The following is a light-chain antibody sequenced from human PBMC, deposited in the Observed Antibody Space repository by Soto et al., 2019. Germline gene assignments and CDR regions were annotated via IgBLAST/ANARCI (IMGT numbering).Light chain of an antibody. Sequence: DIQMTQSPSTLSASVGDRVTITCRASQSISSWLAWYQQKPGKAPKLLIHDVSNLESGVPSRFSGSGSGTEFTLTISSLQPDDVATYYCQQYNTFWTFGQGTKVEIK. CDR2: DVS. V-gene: IGKV1-5*01. J-gene: IGKJ1*01. CDR3: QQYNTFWT. CDR1: QSISSW.